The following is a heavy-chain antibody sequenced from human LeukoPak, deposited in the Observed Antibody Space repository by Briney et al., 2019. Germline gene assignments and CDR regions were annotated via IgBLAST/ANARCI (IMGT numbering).Heavy chain of an antibody. J-gene: IGHJ4*02. Sequence: GASVKVSCKASGYTFTSYGISWVRQAPGQGLEWMGWISAYNGNTNYAQKLQGRVTMTTDTSTSTAYMELRSLRSDDTAVYYCARDLSVAYSSGWTDYWGQGTLVTVSS. CDR2: ISAYNGNT. CDR1: GYTFTSYG. CDR3: ARDLSVAYSSGWTDY. V-gene: IGHV1-18*04. D-gene: IGHD6-19*01.